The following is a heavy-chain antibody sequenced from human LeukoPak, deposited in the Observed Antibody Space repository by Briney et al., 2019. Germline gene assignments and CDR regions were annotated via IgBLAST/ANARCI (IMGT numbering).Heavy chain of an antibody. CDR1: GFTFVAYA. CDR2: INWDGGST. J-gene: IGHJ4*02. V-gene: IGHV3-43D*03. D-gene: IGHD1-1*01. CDR3: VKAPTLTGTAYYFDY. Sequence: GGSLRLSCAASGFTFVAYAMHWVRQAPGKGLEWVSLINWDGGSTYYADSVKGRFTISRDNSKNSLYLEMNSLRAEDTALYYCVKAPTLTGTAYYFDYWGQGTLVTVSS.